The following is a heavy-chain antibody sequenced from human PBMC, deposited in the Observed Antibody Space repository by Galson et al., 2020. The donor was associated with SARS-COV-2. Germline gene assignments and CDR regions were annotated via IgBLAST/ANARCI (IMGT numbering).Heavy chain of an antibody. J-gene: IGHJ3*02. V-gene: IGHV5-51*01. CDR2: IHPRDSDT. D-gene: IGHD3-3*01. CDR3: ARVRYDFWSGFVFDAFDI. Sequence: KIGESLKISCNGSGYSFTNNWIGWVRQMPGQGLEWMGIIHPRDSDTRYSPSFEGQVTISADKSLTTTFLQWSSLKASDTAIYYCARVRYDFWSGFVFDAFDIWGQGTMVTVP. CDR1: GYSFTNNW.